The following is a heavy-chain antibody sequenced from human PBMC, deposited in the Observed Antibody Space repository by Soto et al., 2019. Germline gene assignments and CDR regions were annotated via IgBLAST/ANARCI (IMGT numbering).Heavy chain of an antibody. CDR3: AREVALGSGEWFDP. D-gene: IGHD2-15*01. Sequence: ASVKVSCKASGYTFTVYYMHWVRQAPGQGLEWMGWINPNSGGPNYAQKFQGRVTMTRDTSISTAYMELSSLRSDDTAVYYCAREVALGSGEWFDPWGQGTLVTVSS. V-gene: IGHV1-2*02. CDR2: INPNSGGP. J-gene: IGHJ5*02. CDR1: GYTFTVYY.